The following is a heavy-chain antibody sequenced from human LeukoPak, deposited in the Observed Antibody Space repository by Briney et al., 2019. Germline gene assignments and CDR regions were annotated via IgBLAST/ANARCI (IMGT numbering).Heavy chain of an antibody. J-gene: IGHJ6*03. CDR1: GYTFTSYD. Sequence: ASVKVSCKASGYTFTSYDSNWVRQATGQGLEWMGWMNPNSGNTGYAQKFQGRVTMTRNTSISTAYMELSSLRSEDTAVYYCARPYYDFWSGYYNYYYYMDVWGKGTTVTVSS. CDR2: MNPNSGNT. D-gene: IGHD3-3*01. CDR3: ARPYYDFWSGYYNYYYYMDV. V-gene: IGHV1-8*01.